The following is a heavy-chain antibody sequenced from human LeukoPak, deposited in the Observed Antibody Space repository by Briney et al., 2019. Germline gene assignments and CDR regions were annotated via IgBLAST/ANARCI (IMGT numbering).Heavy chain of an antibody. D-gene: IGHD4-17*01. CDR3: ARSRRDGDYLFNAFDI. Sequence: SCKASGYTFTSYAMNWVRQAPGKGLEWVSSLSTSSSYIYYADSVKGRFTVSRDNARNSLELQMNSLRAEDTAVYYCARSRRDGDYLFNAFDIWGQGTMVTVSS. CDR1: GYTFTSYA. V-gene: IGHV3-21*01. J-gene: IGHJ3*02. CDR2: LSTSSSYI.